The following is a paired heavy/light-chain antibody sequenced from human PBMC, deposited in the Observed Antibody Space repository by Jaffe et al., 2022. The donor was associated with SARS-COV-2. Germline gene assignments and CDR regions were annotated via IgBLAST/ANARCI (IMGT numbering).Heavy chain of an antibody. D-gene: IGHD6-19*01. CDR3: ARDLYGGWSYFDY. CDR1: GFTFSTYW. CDR2: IKQDGSEK. V-gene: IGHV3-7*03. J-gene: IGHJ4*02. Sequence: EVQLVESGGGLVQPGGSLRLSCAASGFTFSTYWMSWVRQAPGKGLEWVANIKQDGSEKYYVDSVKGRFTISRDNAKNSLYLQMNSLRAEDTAVYYCARDLYGGWSYFDYWGQGTLVTVSS.
Light chain of an antibody. CDR2: AAS. CDR3: QQSYSTPRT. J-gene: IGKJ1*01. CDR1: QSISRY. V-gene: IGKV1-39*01. Sequence: DIQMTQSPSSLSASVGDRVTITCRASQSISRYLNWYQQKPGKAPKLLIYAASSLQSGVPSRFSGSGSGTDFTLTISSLQPEDFATYYCQQSYSTPRTFGQGTKVEIK.